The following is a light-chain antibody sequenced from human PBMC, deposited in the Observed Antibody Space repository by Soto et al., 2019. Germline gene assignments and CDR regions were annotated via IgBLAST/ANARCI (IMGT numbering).Light chain of an antibody. CDR2: DVS. J-gene: IGLJ2*01. CDR1: SSDVGGYNY. V-gene: IGLV2-14*01. CDR3: SSYTSRNTLI. Sequence: QSVLTQPVSVSGSPGQFITISCTGTSSDVGGYNYVSWYQQHPGKVPKLLIYDVSNRPSGVSDRFSGSKSGNTASLAISGLQAEEEADYYCSSYTSRNTLIFGGGTKVTVL.